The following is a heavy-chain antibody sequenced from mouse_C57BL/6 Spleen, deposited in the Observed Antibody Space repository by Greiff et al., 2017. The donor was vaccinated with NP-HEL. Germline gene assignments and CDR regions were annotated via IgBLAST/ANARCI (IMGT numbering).Heavy chain of an antibody. CDR2: IDPSDSYT. J-gene: IGHJ2*01. D-gene: IGHD3-2*02. CDR3: ARSQNRQLRPHFDY. V-gene: IGHV1-59*01. Sequence: QVQLQQPGAELVRPGTSVKLSCKASGYTFTSYWMHWVKQRPGQGLEWIGVIDPSDSYTNYNQKFKGKATLTVDTSSSTAYMQLSSLTSEDSAVYYSARSQNRQLRPHFDYWGQGTTLTVSA. CDR1: GYTFTSYW.